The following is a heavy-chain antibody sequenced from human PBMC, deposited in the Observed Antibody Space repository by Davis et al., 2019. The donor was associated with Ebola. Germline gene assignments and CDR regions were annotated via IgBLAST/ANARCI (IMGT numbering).Heavy chain of an antibody. V-gene: IGHV4-59*08. J-gene: IGHJ6*02. CDR1: GGSISSYY. CDR3: ARTRKFFSLNMDV. CDR2: IYYSGST. Sequence: MPSETLSLTCTVSGGSISSYYWSWIRQPPGKGLEWIGYIYYSGSTNYNPSLKSRVTISVDTSKNQFSLKLSSVTAADTAVYYCARTRKFFSLNMDVWGQGTTVTVSS.